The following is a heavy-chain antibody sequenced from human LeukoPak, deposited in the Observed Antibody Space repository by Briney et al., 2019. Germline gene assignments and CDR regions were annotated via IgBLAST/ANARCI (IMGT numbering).Heavy chain of an antibody. V-gene: IGHV3-30*09. CDR3: ASLDY. J-gene: IGHJ4*02. CDR2: ISSNVNYK. Sequence: PGRSLRLSCVASGFTFSNYAVHWVRQAPGKGLEWVAVISSNVNYKYYAASVQGRFVISRDNSKNTLYLQMNTLRAEDTAACYCASLDYWGQGTPVTVSS. CDR1: GFTFSNYA.